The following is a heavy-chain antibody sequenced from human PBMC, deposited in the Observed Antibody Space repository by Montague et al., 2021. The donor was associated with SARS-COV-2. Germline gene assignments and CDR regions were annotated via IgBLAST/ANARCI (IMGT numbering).Heavy chain of an antibody. CDR2: ISYDGSNK. J-gene: IGHJ4*02. CDR1: GFTFSSYA. Sequence: SLRLSCAASGFTFSSYAMHWVRQAPGKGLEWVAVISYDGSNKYYADSVKGRFTISRDNSKNTLYLQMNSLRAEDTAVYYCARDLAVVAATPFDYWGQGTLVTDSS. CDR3: ARDLAVVAATPFDY. V-gene: IGHV3-30*04. D-gene: IGHD2-15*01.